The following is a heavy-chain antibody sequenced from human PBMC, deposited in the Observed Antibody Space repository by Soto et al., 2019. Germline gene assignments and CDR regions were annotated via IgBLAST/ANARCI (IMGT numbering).Heavy chain of an antibody. CDR1: GGTFSSYA. D-gene: IGHD2-15*01. CDR3: ARDMGYCSGGSCYPYYYYGMDV. V-gene: IGHV1-69*13. Sequence: RASVKVSCKASGGTFSSYAISWVRQAPGQGLEWMGGIIPIFGTANYAQKFQGRVTITADESTSTAYMELSSLRSEDTAVYYCARDMGYCSGGSCYPYYYYGMDVWGQGTTVTVSS. CDR2: IIPIFGTA. J-gene: IGHJ6*02.